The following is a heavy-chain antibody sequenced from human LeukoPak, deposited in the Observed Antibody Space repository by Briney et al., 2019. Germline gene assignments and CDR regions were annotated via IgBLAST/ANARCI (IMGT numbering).Heavy chain of an antibody. J-gene: IGHJ5*02. Sequence: GGSLRLSCAASGFTFSSYSMNWVRQAPGKGLEWVSYISSSSSTIYYADSVKGRFTISRDNARNSLYLQMNSLRAEDTAVYYCARAEEIIGDGGWFDPWGQGILVTVSS. CDR3: ARAEEIIGDGGWFDP. CDR2: ISSSSSTI. D-gene: IGHD3-16*01. CDR1: GFTFSSYS. V-gene: IGHV3-48*01.